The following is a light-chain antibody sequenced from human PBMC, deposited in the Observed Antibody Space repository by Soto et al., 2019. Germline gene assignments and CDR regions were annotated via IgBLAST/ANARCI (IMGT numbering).Light chain of an antibody. Sequence: QSALTQPASVSGSPGQSITISCSGTSSDVGSYMLVSWYQQHPGKAPKLKIYEGSKRPSGVSNRFSGSKSDNTASLTISGLQAEDEADHYCCSYAGSNTWVFGGGTQLTVL. CDR1: SSDVGSYML. V-gene: IGLV2-23*01. J-gene: IGLJ3*02. CDR2: EGS. CDR3: CSYAGSNTWV.